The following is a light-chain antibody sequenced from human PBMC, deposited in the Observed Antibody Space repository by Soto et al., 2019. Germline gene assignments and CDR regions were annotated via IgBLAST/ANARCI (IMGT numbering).Light chain of an antibody. CDR3: LQHHSYPQT. V-gene: IGKV1-8*01. CDR1: QGISSY. Sequence: AIRMTQSPSSLSASTGDRVTITCRASQGISSYLAWYQQKPGKAPKLLIYAASTLQSGVPSRFSGSGSGTDFTLTISCLQSEDFATYYCLQHHSYPQTFGQGTKVEIK. J-gene: IGKJ1*01. CDR2: AAS.